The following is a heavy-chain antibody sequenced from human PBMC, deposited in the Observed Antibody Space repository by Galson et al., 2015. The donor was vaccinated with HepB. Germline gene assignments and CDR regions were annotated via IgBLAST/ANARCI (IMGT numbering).Heavy chain of an antibody. CDR3: ARSSGGYFDS. V-gene: IGHV3-7*01. J-gene: IGHJ4*02. D-gene: IGHD1-26*01. CDR1: GFNSSISW. CDR2: IKQDGREK. Sequence: SLRLSCAGSGFNSSISWMSWVRQAPGKGLEWVANIKQDGREKYYVGPVKGRFTISRDNAGNSLYLQMNSLRGEDTALYYCARSSGGYFDSWGQGILVTVSS.